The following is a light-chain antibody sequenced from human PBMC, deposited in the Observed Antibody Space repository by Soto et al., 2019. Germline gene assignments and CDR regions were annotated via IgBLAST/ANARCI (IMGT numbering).Light chain of an antibody. CDR1: SSNIGNNY. V-gene: IGLV1-51*01. Sequence: QSVLTQPPSVSAAPGQKVTISCSGSSSNIGNNYVSWYQQLPGTAPKLLIYDNNKRPSGIPDRFSGSKSGTSATPGITGLPAGDEADYYCGTWDSSLSAGVFGGGTKVTVL. CDR2: DNN. CDR3: GTWDSSLSAGV. J-gene: IGLJ2*01.